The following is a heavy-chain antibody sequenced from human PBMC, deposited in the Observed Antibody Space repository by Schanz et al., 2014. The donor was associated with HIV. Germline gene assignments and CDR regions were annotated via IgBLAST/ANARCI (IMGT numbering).Heavy chain of an antibody. CDR2: ISYDGSNK. Sequence: VQLVESGGGVVQPGRSLRLSCAASGFTFSSYAMHWVRQAPGKGLEWVAVISYDGSNKNYADSVKGRFTISRDNSKNTLYLQMNSLRAEDTAIYYCAKTSITLGMDVWGQGTTVTVSS. V-gene: IGHV3-30-3*01. CDR3: AKTSITLGMDV. CDR1: GFTFSSYA. D-gene: IGHD1-20*01. J-gene: IGHJ6*02.